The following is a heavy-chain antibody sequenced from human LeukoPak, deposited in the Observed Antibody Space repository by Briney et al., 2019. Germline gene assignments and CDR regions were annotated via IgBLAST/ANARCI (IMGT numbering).Heavy chain of an antibody. CDR3: ARLILTSSSWYDY. Sequence: SETLSLTCTVSGGSISSSSYYWGWIRQPPGTGLEWIGSIYYSGSTYYNPSLKSRVTISVDTSKNQFSLKLSSVTAADTAVYYCARLILTSSSWYDYWGQGTLVTVSS. D-gene: IGHD6-13*01. CDR1: GGSISSSSYY. J-gene: IGHJ4*02. CDR2: IYYSGST. V-gene: IGHV4-39*01.